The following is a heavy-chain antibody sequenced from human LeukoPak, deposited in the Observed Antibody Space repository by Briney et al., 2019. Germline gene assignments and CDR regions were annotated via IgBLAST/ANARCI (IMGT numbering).Heavy chain of an antibody. V-gene: IGHV3-33*01. Sequence: AGGSLRLSCAASGFTFSDYGMHWVRQTPGRGLEWVAAIWYDGSNKYYADSVEGRFTISRDNSKNTLYLQMNSLRGEDMALYYCARDIVAAGGRYFDHWGQGTLVTVSS. D-gene: IGHD6-13*01. CDR1: GFTFSDYG. CDR3: ARDIVAAGGRYFDH. CDR2: IWYDGSNK. J-gene: IGHJ4*02.